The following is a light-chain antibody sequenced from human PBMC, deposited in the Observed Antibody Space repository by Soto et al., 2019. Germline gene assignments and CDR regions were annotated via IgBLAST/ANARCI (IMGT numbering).Light chain of an antibody. V-gene: IGKV1-8*01. CDR1: QGISSY. CDR2: AAS. J-gene: IGKJ5*01. Sequence: AIRMTQSPSSFSASTGDRVTITCRASQGISSYLAWYQQKPGKAPKLLIYAASTLQSGVPSRFSGSGSGTDFTLTISCLQSEDFATYYCQQYHSYPLGFGQGTRLEIK. CDR3: QQYHSYPLG.